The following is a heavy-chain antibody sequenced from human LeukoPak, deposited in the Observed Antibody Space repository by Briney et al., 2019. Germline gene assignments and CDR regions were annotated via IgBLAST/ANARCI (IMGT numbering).Heavy chain of an antibody. D-gene: IGHD2-21*02. J-gene: IGHJ4*02. Sequence: GGSLRLSCAASGFTFSRYTMNWVRQAPGKGLEWVSSIRNSSSHIFHADSVKGRFIISRDNAQNSLFLQMNSLRPEDTAVYYCARVQSSIVMSPIPTFDYWGQGILVTVSS. CDR1: GFTFSRYT. CDR3: ARVQSSIVMSPIPTFDY. CDR2: IRNSSSHI. V-gene: IGHV3-21*01.